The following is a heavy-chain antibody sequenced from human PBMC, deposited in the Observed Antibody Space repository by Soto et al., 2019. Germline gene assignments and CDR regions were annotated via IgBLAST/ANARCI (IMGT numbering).Heavy chain of an antibody. V-gene: IGHV3-53*01. CDR3: ARGKSRDAYNPLGY. CDR2: IYSAGPT. D-gene: IGHD1-1*01. J-gene: IGHJ4*02. Sequence: EVQLVQSGGGLIQPGGSLRLSCAASGFTVSSYYMNWVRQAPGRGLQWVSVIYSAGPTYYADSVKGRFTISRDESKNTLYLQMDNLRAEDTATYFCARGKSRDAYNPLGYWGPGTLVTVSS. CDR1: GFTVSSYY.